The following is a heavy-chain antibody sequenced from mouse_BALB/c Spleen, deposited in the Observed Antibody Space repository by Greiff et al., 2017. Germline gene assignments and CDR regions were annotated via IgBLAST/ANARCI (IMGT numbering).Heavy chain of an antibody. Sequence: QVQLQQPGAELVKPGASVKMSCKASGYTFTSYNMHWVKQTPGQGLEWIGAIYPGNGDTSYNQKFKGKATLTADKSSSTAYMQLSSLTSEDSAVYYCARAHYYGPYAMDYWGQGTSVTVSS. D-gene: IGHD1-2*01. CDR2: IYPGNGDT. J-gene: IGHJ4*01. CDR3: ARAHYYGPYAMDY. V-gene: IGHV1-12*01. CDR1: GYTFTSYN.